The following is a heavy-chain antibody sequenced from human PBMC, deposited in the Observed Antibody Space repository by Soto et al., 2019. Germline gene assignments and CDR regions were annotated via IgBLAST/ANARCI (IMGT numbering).Heavy chain of an antibody. J-gene: IGHJ6*02. CDR3: VREKYHSMDV. V-gene: IGHV4-30-4*08. CDR2: IFDSAST. Sequence: QVQLLESGPGLLKPSQTLSLTCTVSGGSISSGNYYWTWIRQPPGKGLEWIGYIFDSASTYYSPSLKSRLTMSIDTSKNQFSLNLTSVTAADTAVYFCVREKYHSMDVWGQGTTVTVSS. CDR1: GGSISSGNYY. D-gene: IGHD2-2*01.